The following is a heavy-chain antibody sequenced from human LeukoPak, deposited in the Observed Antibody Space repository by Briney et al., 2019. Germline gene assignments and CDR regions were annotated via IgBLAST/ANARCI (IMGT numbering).Heavy chain of an antibody. CDR2: INSDGSST. CDR3: AKHWGYSFLYFDL. D-gene: IGHD7-27*01. Sequence: GGSLRLSCEASGFTFSSYWMHWVRQAPGKGLVWVSRINSDGSSTSYADSVKGRFTISRDNAKNTLYVQMNSLRAEDTAVYYCAKHWGYSFLYFDLWGRGTLVTVSS. J-gene: IGHJ2*01. V-gene: IGHV3-74*01. CDR1: GFTFSSYW.